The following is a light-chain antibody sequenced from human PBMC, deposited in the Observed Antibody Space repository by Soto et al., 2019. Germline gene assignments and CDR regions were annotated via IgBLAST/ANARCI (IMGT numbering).Light chain of an antibody. Sequence: EIVLTQSPAALSLSPGERATLSCRASHTVSSFLAWYQQKPGQAPRLLIYDASNRATGIPARLSGSGSGTDFTLTISSLEPEDFGVYYCQQYSSWPLTFGGGTKVDNK. CDR1: HTVSSF. V-gene: IGKV3-11*01. CDR3: QQYSSWPLT. CDR2: DAS. J-gene: IGKJ4*01.